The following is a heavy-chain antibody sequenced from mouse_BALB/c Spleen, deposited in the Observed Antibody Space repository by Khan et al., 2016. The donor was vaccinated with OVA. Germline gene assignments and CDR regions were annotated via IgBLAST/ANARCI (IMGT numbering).Heavy chain of an antibody. D-gene: IGHD1-2*01. Sequence: EVQLQESGPGLVKPSQSLSLTCTVTGYSITSGYGWNWIRQFPGNKLEWMGYISYSGSTNYNPSLKSRISITRDTSKNQFLLQVNSVTTEDTATYDCARTARIKYWGQGTTLTVSS. V-gene: IGHV3-2*02. CDR2: ISYSGST. CDR3: ARTARIKY. J-gene: IGHJ2*01. CDR1: GYSITSGYG.